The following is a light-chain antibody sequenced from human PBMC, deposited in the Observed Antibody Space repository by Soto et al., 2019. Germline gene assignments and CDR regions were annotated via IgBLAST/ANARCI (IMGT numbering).Light chain of an antibody. Sequence: EIVMTQSPATPSVSRGERATLSCRASQSVSSNLAWYQQKPGQAPRILIYGASTRDTGIPARFSGIRSGTEFTLPVSSLQSEDFAVYYCQQYNNWPETYGQGTKVDI. CDR3: QQYNNWPET. V-gene: IGKV3-15*01. J-gene: IGKJ1*01. CDR1: QSVSSN. CDR2: GAS.